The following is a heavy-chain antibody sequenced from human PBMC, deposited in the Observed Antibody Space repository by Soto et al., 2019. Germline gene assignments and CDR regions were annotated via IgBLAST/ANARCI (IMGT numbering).Heavy chain of an antibody. D-gene: IGHD5-12*01. V-gene: IGHV3-23*01. CDR2: TSGSGGGT. J-gene: IGHJ3*01. CDR1: GFTFSSYV. Sequence: EVQLLESGGGLVQPGGSLRLSCAASGFTFSSYVMSWVRQAPGKGLEWVSDTSGSGGGTNYADSVKGRFTISRDNSKNTLYLQMNSLRAEDTAVYYCAKRRGYDYGAFDFWGQGTMVTVSS. CDR3: AKRRGYDYGAFDF.